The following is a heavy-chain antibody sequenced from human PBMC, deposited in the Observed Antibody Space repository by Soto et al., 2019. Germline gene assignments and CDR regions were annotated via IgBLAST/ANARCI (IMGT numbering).Heavy chain of an antibody. CDR2: MNPHNGNT. Sequence: GASVKVSCKASGYSFTSYDINWLRQATGQGLEWMGWMNPHNGNTGYAQKFQGRVAMARYTSMSTAYMELSSLISEDTAMYYCARGRRQFVENTELYFSQYCAPAPLLTVSS. CDR3: ARGRRQFVENTELYFSQY. V-gene: IGHV1-8*01. J-gene: IGHJ4*02. D-gene: IGHD1-26*01. CDR1: GYSFTSYD.